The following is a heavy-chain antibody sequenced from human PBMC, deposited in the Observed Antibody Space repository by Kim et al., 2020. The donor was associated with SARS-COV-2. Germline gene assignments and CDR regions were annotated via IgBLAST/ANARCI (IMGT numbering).Heavy chain of an antibody. CDR3: ARIRETEEIRFLEWAYYFDY. CDR1: GFSLSTSGMC. V-gene: IGHV2-70*01. J-gene: IGHJ4*02. Sequence: SGPTLVNPTQTLTLTCTFSGFSLSTSGMCVSWIRQPPGKALEWLALIDWDDDKYYSTSLKTRLTISKDTSKNQVVLTMTNMDPVDTATYYCARIRETEEIRFLEWAYYFDYWGQGTLVTVSS. D-gene: IGHD3-3*01. CDR2: IDWDDDK.